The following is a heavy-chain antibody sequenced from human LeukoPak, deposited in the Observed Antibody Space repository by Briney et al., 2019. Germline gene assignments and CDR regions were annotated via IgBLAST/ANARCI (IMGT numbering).Heavy chain of an antibody. CDR3: AHLLFSPYCGGDCYAATSDY. Sequence: PGGSLRLSYAASGFTFSSYWMHWVRQAPGKGLVWVSRINRDGSSTSYADSVKGRFTISRDKAKDTLYLQMNSLRAEDTAVYYCAHLLFSPYCGGDCYAATSDYWGQGTLVTVSS. D-gene: IGHD2-21*02. J-gene: IGHJ4*02. CDR2: INRDGSST. CDR1: GFTFSSYW. V-gene: IGHV3-74*01.